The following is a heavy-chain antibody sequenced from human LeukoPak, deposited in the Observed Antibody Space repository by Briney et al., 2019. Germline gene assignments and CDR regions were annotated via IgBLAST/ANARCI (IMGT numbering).Heavy chain of an antibody. CDR2: INPITDSR. CDR1: GYTFTNYD. Sequence: ASVKVSCKASGYTFTNYDIHWVRQAPGQGLEWIAVINPITDSRNYAQRFQGSVTMTRDTSTSTAYLELSSLTSEDTAVYYCARDLVTGDTAMVDYWGQGTLVTVSS. J-gene: IGHJ4*02. CDR3: ARDLVTGDTAMVDY. V-gene: IGHV1-46*01. D-gene: IGHD5-18*01.